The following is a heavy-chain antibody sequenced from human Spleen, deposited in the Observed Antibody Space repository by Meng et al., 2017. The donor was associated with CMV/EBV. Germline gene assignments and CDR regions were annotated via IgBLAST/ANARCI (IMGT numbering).Heavy chain of an antibody. V-gene: IGHV3-30*03. CDR2: ISYDGSNK. CDR3: ASETGVGVVPAAIGY. Sequence: GESLKISCAASGFTFSSYSMNWVRQAPGKGLEWVAVISYDGSNKYYADSVKGRFTISRDNSKNTLYLQMNSLRAEDTAVYYCASETGVGVVPAAIGYWGQGTLVTVSS. J-gene: IGHJ4*02. D-gene: IGHD2-2*01. CDR1: GFTFSSYS.